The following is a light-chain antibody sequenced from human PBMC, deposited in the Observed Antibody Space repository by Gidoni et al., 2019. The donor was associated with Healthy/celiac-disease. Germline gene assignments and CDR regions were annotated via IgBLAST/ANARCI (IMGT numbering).Light chain of an antibody. CDR1: QSVSSY. CDR2: DAS. V-gene: IGKV3-11*01. J-gene: IGKJ5*01. Sequence: EIVLTQSPATLSLSPGESATLSCRASQSVSSYLAWYQQKPGQAPRLLIYDASNRATGIPARFSGSGSGTDFTLTISSLEPEDFAVYYCQQRSNWPPSITFGQXTRLEIK. CDR3: QQRSNWPPSIT.